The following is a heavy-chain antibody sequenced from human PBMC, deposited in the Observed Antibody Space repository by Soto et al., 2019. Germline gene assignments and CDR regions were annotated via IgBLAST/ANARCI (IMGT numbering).Heavy chain of an antibody. CDR3: ARGGGIAAAGPYYYYGMDV. V-gene: IGHV3-33*01. D-gene: IGHD6-13*01. CDR2: IWYDGSNK. CDR1: GFTFSSYG. J-gene: IGHJ6*02. Sequence: QVQLVESGGGVVQPGRSLRLSCAASGFTFSSYGMHWVRQAPGKGLEWVAVIWYDGSNKYYADSVKGRFTISRDNSKNTVYLQMNSLRAEDTAVYYCARGGGIAAAGPYYYYGMDVWGQGTTVTVSS.